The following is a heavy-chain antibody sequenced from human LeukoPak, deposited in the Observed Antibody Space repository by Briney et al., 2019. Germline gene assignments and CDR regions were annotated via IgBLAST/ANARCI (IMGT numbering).Heavy chain of an antibody. J-gene: IGHJ4*02. CDR3: AREDFGVDF. V-gene: IGHV3-74*01. D-gene: IGHD3-10*01. Sequence: GGSLRLSCAASGFTFNSYYMNWVPQAPGKGLVWVSRINRDGSDTIYADSVKGRFTISRDNAKNTLFLQVNSLRAEDTAVYYCAREDFGVDFWGQGTQVTVSS. CDR1: GFTFNSYY. CDR2: INRDGSDT.